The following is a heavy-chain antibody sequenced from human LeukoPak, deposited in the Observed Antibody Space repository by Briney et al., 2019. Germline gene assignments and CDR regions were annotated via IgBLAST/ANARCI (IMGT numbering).Heavy chain of an antibody. D-gene: IGHD3-22*01. J-gene: IGHJ4*02. V-gene: IGHV4-59*01. CDR3: ARALNTDYYDSSGHLFDY. CDR2: IYYSGST. Sequence: SETLSLTCTVSGGSISSYYWSWIRQPQENGLEWIGYIYYSGSTNYNPSLKSRVTISVDTSKNQFSLKLSSVTAADTAVYYCARALNTDYYDSSGHLFDYWGQGTLVTVSS. CDR1: GGSISSYY.